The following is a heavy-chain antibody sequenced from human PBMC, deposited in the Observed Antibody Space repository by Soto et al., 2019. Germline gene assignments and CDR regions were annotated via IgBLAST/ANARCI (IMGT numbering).Heavy chain of an antibody. J-gene: IGHJ6*02. Sequence: ASVKVSCKASGYTFTSYDINWVRQATGQGLEWMGWINPNSGATNYAQKFQGWVTMTRDTSISTAYMEVRRLKSDDTAVYYCARSHCXSPGCYEYQYYGMDVWGQGTTVTVS. D-gene: IGHD2-2*01. CDR2: INPNSGAT. CDR1: GYTFTSYD. V-gene: IGHV1-2*04. CDR3: ARSHCXSPGCYEYQYYGMDV.